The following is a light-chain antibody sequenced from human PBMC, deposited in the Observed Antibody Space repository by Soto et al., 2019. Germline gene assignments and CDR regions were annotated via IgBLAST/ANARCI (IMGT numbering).Light chain of an antibody. J-gene: IGKJ1*01. V-gene: IGKV1-5*03. Sequence: IPMNHSPSTLSASLGYRFTINFRASQTISSWLAWYQQKPGKAPKLLIYKASTLKSGVPSRFSGSGSGTEFTLTISSLQPDDFATYYCQQYSSHSTFGQGTKVDIK. CDR3: QQYSSHST. CDR2: KAS. CDR1: QTISSW.